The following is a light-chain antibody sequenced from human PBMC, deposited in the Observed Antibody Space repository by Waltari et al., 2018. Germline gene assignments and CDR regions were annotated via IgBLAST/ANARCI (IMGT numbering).Light chain of an antibody. Sequence: DIQMTQSPSTLSASVGDRVTLSCRASQNVGTWLAWYQQKPGKAPKLMIYMASSLESGVPSRFSGSGSGTEFTLTISSLQPDDFATYYCQQYSSFSTFGQGTKV. CDR1: QNVGTW. J-gene: IGKJ2*01. V-gene: IGKV1-5*03. CDR2: MAS. CDR3: QQYSSFST.